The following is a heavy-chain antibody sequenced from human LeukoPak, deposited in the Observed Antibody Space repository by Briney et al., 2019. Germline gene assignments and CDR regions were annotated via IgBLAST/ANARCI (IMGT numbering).Heavy chain of an antibody. Sequence: GGSLRLSCAASGFTFSSYSMNWVRQAPGKGLEWVSSISSSSSYIYYADSVKGRFTISRDNAKNSLYQQMNSLRAEDTAVYYCAREERFLEWSYYYGMDVWGQGTTVTVSS. V-gene: IGHV3-21*01. D-gene: IGHD3-3*01. CDR2: ISSSSSYI. CDR1: GFTFSSYS. J-gene: IGHJ6*02. CDR3: AREERFLEWSYYYGMDV.